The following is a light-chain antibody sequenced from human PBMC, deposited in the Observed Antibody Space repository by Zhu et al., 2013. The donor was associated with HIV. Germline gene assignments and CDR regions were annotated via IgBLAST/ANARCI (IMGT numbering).Light chain of an antibody. V-gene: IGKV3-20*01. CDR2: AAS. J-gene: IGKJ1*01. CDR3: QQYGSSPRT. Sequence: IVLTQSPGTLSLSPGERATLSCRASQSVGNNFLAWYQQTPGQAPRLLIYAASRRAAGVPDRFSGSGSGTDFTLTISRLEPEDFAVFYCQQYGSSPRTFGQGTKVEIK. CDR1: QSVGNNF.